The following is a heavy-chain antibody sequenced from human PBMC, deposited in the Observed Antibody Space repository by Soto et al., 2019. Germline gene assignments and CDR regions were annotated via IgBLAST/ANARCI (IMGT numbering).Heavy chain of an antibody. CDR1: GGTFSSYT. CDR2: IIPIRGIA. J-gene: IGHJ4*02. D-gene: IGHD2-15*01. CDR3: ARGPLIRGRYCSGGSCYGGAFDY. Sequence: QVQLVQSGAEVKKPGSSVKVSCKASGGTFSSYTISWVRQAPGQGLEWMGRIIPIRGIANYAQKFQGRVTITADKSTSTAYMELSSLRSEDTAVYYCARGPLIRGRYCSGGSCYGGAFDYWGQGTLVTVSS. V-gene: IGHV1-69*02.